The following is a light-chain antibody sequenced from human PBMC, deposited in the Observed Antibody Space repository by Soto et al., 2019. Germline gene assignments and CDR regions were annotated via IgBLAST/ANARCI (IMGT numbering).Light chain of an antibody. V-gene: IGLV2-14*01. CDR3: GSYASATLI. Sequence: QSALTQPASVSGSPGQSITISCTGTSNDIGAYTYVSWYQQYPGKVPTLLIYEVTFRPSGVSNRFSGSKSGNTASLTISGLQTEDEADYYCGSYASATLIFGGGTKVTVL. CDR1: SNDIGAYTY. J-gene: IGLJ2*01. CDR2: EVT.